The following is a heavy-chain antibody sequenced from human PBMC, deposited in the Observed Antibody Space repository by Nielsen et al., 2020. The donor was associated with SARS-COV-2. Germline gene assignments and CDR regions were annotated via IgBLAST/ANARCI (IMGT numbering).Heavy chain of an antibody. CDR2: IYHSGST. J-gene: IGHJ4*02. CDR3: AKGMGSSGWANYDY. V-gene: IGHV4-30-2*01. CDR1: GGSISRGGYS. D-gene: IGHD6-19*01. Sequence: SQTLSLTCAVSGGSISRGGYSWSWIRQPPGKGLEWIGYIYHSGSTYYNPSLKSRVTISVDRSKNQFSLKLSSVTAADTAVYYCAKGMGSSGWANYDYWGQGTLVTVSS.